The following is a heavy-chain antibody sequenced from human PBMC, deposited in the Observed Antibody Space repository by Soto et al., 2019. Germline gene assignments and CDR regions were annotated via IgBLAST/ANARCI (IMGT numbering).Heavy chain of an antibody. CDR3: ARDKVLLKADRYYYGMDV. CDR2: ISSSSSYI. CDR1: GFTFSSYS. D-gene: IGHD3-10*01. J-gene: IGHJ6*02. Sequence: PGGSLRLSCAASGFTFSSYSMNWVRQAPGKGLEWVSSISSSSSYIYYADSVKGRFTISRDNAKNSLYLQMNSLRAEDTAVYYCARDKVLLKADRYYYGMDVCGQGYTVTVSS. V-gene: IGHV3-21*01.